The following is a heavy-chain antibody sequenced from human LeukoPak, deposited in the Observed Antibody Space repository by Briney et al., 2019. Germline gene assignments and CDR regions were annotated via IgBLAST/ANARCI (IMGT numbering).Heavy chain of an antibody. CDR2: INAGNGKT. CDR1: GYTFTNYA. D-gene: IGHD2-21*01. CDR3: ARGIWSSHNKDYYFDY. Sequence: ASVKVSCKASGYTFTNYAMNWVRQAPGQRLEWMGWINAGNGKTKSSQRFRDRVTITRDTSASTAYMGLNSLRSEDTAVYYCARGIWSSHNKDYYFDYWGQGSLVTVSS. V-gene: IGHV1-3*01. J-gene: IGHJ4*02.